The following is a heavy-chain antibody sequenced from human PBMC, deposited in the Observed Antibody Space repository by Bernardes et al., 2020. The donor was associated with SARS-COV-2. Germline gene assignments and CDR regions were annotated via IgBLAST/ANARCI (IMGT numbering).Heavy chain of an antibody. J-gene: IGHJ2*01. CDR1: GFNFSGYA. CDR3: ARILRDNGFGSGYYDL. Sequence: GSLILSCAASGFNFSGYAMNWVCQAPGKGLQWVASITASTTYIQYTDSVEGRFTVSRDNAKNSLYLEMTSLRAEDTAIYYCARILRDNGFGSGYYDLWGRGTLVTVSS. V-gene: IGHV3-21*01. D-gene: IGHD4-17*01. CDR2: ITASTTYI.